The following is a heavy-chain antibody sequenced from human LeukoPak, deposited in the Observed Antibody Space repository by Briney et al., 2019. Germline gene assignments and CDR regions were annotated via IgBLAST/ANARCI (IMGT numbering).Heavy chain of an antibody. CDR1: GYTFTGYY. Sequence: ASVKVSCKASGYTFTGYYMHWVRQAPGQDGQGLEWMGWINPNSGGTNYAQKFQGRVTMTRDTSISTAYMELSRLRSDDTAVYYCARDGSGSGNNDLDYWGQGTLVTVSS. CDR3: ARDGSGSGNNDLDY. CDR2: INPNSGGT. J-gene: IGHJ4*02. D-gene: IGHD3-10*01. V-gene: IGHV1-2*02.